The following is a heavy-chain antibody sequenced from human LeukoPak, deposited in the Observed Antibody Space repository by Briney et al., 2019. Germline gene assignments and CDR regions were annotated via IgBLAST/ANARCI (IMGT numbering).Heavy chain of an antibody. J-gene: IGHJ4*02. CDR3: ARHSPLEQPAVGGDY. V-gene: IGHV5-51*01. Sequence: GESLKISCKGSGYSFTSYWIGWVRQMPGKGLEWMGIIYPGDSDTRYSPSFQGQVTISADKSISTAYLQWSSLKASDTAMYYCARHSPLEQPAVGGDYWGQGTLVTVSP. CDR1: GYSFTSYW. CDR2: IYPGDSDT. D-gene: IGHD1/OR15-1a*01.